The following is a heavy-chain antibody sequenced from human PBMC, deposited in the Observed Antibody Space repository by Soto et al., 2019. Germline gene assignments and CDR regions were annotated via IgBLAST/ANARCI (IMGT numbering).Heavy chain of an antibody. CDR2: ISSDGSSS. CDR3: ANPRSSLQWPPFDP. D-gene: IGHD6-19*01. CDR1: GFRFSSYS. J-gene: IGHJ5*02. V-gene: IGHV3-30*09. Sequence: QVKLVESGGGVVQSGGSRRLSCEASGFRFSSYSIHWVRQAPGKGLEWVAVISSDGSSSDFADSVKGRFAISRDNSRKNTVYLQMNNLRPDDTAVYYRANPRSSLQWPPFDPWGHGTLVSVSS.